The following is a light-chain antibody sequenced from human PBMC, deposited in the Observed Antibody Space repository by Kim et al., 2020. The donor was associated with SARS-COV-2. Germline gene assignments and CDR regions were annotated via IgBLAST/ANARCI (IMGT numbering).Light chain of an antibody. CDR1: QSISTW. J-gene: IGKJ2*01. Sequence: DIQMTQSPSTLSASVGDRVTITCRASQSISTWLDWYQQKPGKAPELLMYDASRLQSGVPSRFSGSGSGTEFTLTISSLQPGDFATYYCQQYDSYSRTFGQGTKLEI. V-gene: IGKV1-5*01. CDR2: DAS. CDR3: QQYDSYSRT.